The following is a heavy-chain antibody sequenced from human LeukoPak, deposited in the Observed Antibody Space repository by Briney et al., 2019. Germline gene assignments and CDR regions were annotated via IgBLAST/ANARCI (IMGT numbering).Heavy chain of an antibody. Sequence: PSETLSLTCTVSGGSISSYYWSWIRQPPGKGLEWIGYIYYSGSTNYNPSLKSRVTISVDTSKNQFSLKLSSVTAADTAVYYCARAVGAAFDIWGQGTMVTVFS. D-gene: IGHD1-26*01. CDR2: IYYSGST. V-gene: IGHV4-59*01. CDR3: ARAVGAAFDI. CDR1: GGSISSYY. J-gene: IGHJ3*02.